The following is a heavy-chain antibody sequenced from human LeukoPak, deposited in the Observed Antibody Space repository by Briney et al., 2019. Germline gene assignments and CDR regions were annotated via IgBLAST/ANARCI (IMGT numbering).Heavy chain of an antibody. Sequence: SETLSLTCAVYGGSFSGYYWSWIRQPPGKGLEWIGEIKHSGSTNYNPSLKSRVTISVDTSKNQFSLKLSSVTAAGTAVYYCARGHHGSGSYSSWGQGTLVTVSS. V-gene: IGHV4-34*01. CDR2: IKHSGST. J-gene: IGHJ4*02. CDR1: GGSFSGYY. CDR3: ARGHHGSGSYSS. D-gene: IGHD3-10*01.